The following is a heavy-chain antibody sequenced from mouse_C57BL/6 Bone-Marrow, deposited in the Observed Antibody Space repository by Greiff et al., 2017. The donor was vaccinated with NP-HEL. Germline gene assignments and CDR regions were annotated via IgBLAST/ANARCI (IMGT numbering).Heavy chain of an antibody. CDR2: IDPSDSYT. D-gene: IGHD2-2*01. V-gene: IGHV1-59*01. CDR1: GYTFTSYW. CDR3: AGEAYGYDRWYFDV. Sequence: VQLQQPGAELVRPGTSVKLSCKASGYTFTSYWMHWVKQRPGQGLEWIGVIDPSDSYTNYNQKFKGKATLTVDTSSSTAYMQLSSLTSEASAVYYCAGEAYGYDRWYFDVWGTGTTVTVSS. J-gene: IGHJ1*03.